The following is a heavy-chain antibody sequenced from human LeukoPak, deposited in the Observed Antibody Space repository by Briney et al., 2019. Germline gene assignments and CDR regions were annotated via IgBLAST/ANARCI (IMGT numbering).Heavy chain of an antibody. Sequence: ETLSLTCTVSGGSISSSSYYWGWIRQPPGKGLEWIGSIYYSGSTYYNPSLKSRVTISVDTSKNQFSLKLSSVTAADTAVYYCVRIVGASDYWGQGTLVTVSS. CDR1: GGSISSSSYY. V-gene: IGHV4-39*01. J-gene: IGHJ4*02. D-gene: IGHD1-26*01. CDR2: IYYSGST. CDR3: VRIVGASDY.